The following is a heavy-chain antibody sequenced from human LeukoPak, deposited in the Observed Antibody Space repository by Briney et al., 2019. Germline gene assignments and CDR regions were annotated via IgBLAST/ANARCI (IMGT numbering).Heavy chain of an antibody. J-gene: IGHJ4*02. V-gene: IGHV4-39*01. CDR1: GGSISSGGYY. CDR2: IYYSGST. D-gene: IGHD6-19*01. CDR3: ARQSSYTSGWYSDY. Sequence: SETLSLTCTVSGGSISSGGYYWSWIRQHPGKGLEWIGYIYYSGSTYYNPSLKSRVTISVDTSKNQFSLKLSSVTAADTAVYYCARQSSYTSGWYSDYWGQGTLVIVSS.